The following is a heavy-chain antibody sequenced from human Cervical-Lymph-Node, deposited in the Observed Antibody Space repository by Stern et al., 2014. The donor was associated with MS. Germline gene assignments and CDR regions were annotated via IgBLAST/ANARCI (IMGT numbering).Heavy chain of an antibody. CDR3: ARDRSYYFFDS. J-gene: IGHJ4*02. V-gene: IGHV4-30-4*01. D-gene: IGHD3-10*01. CDR2: IYYSGST. CDR1: GGSISSGEYY. Sequence: VQLQESGPGLVKTSQTLSLTCTVSGGSISSGEYYWSWIRQSPGKGLEWIGYIYYSGSTYYNPSLKSRVTISVDTSKNQFSLKLSSVTAADTAVYFCARDRSYYFFDSWGQGTLVTVSS.